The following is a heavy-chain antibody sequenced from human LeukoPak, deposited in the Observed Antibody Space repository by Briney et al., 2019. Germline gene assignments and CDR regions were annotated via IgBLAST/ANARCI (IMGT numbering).Heavy chain of an antibody. V-gene: IGHV3-74*01. D-gene: IGHD7-27*01. Sequence: PGGSLRLSCAASGFTFSNYWMHWVRQAPGKGLVWVSRIHIDGSTTNYADSVKGRFTVSRDNAKNTLYLQMNSLRAEDTAVYYCARESYWGSSAKGFDYWGQGTLVTVSS. CDR3: ARESYWGSSAKGFDY. CDR2: IHIDGSTT. J-gene: IGHJ4*02. CDR1: GFTFSNYW.